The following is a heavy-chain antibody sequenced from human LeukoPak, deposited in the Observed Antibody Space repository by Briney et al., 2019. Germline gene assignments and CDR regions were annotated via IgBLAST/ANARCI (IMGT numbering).Heavy chain of an antibody. D-gene: IGHD6-13*01. CDR3: ARGNLSSSWYLGYCDYYYYGMDV. V-gene: IGHV4-59*01. J-gene: IGHJ6*02. Sequence: SETLSLTCTVSAASISSYYWSWIRQPPGKGLEWIGYIYYSGSTNYNPSLKSRVTISVDTSKNQFSLKLSSVTAADTAVYYCARGNLSSSWYLGYCDYYYYGMDVWGQGTTVTVSS. CDR2: IYYSGST. CDR1: AASISSYY.